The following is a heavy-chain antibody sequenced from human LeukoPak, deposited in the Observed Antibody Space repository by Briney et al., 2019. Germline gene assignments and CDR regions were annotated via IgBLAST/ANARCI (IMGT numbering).Heavy chain of an antibody. D-gene: IGHD6-6*01. Sequence: GASVKVSCRVSGDTLTESSIPWVRQTPGKGLEWMGGLHPEDRETIYGQKFQSRVTMTEDSSTDTAYMDLRNLRSEDAAVYYCATAEQLVWGQGTLVTVSS. CDR3: ATAEQLV. V-gene: IGHV1-24*01. CDR1: GDTLTESS. CDR2: LHPEDRET. J-gene: IGHJ4*02.